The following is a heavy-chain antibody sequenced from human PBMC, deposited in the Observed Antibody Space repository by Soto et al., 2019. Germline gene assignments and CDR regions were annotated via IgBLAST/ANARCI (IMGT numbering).Heavy chain of an antibody. D-gene: IGHD3-22*01. CDR3: SYYYDSSGYYVFDY. Sequence: GGSLRLSCAASGFTFSSYGMHWVRQAPGKGLEWVAVISYDGSNKYYADSVKGRFTISRDNSKNTLYLQMNSLRAEDTAVYYCSYYYDSSGYYVFDYWGQGTLVTVSS. J-gene: IGHJ4*02. CDR1: GFTFSSYG. CDR2: ISYDGSNK. V-gene: IGHV3-30*03.